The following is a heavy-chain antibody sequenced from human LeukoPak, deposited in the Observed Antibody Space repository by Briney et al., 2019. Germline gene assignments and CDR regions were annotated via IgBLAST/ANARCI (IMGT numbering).Heavy chain of an antibody. V-gene: IGHV5-10-1*01. CDR2: IDPSDSYT. CDR1: GYTFTSYW. CDR3: ARYTTGDFDY. D-gene: IGHD1-1*01. J-gene: IGHJ4*02. Sequence: ASVKVSCKASGYTFTSYWISWVRQMPGKGLEWMGRIDPSDSYTNYSPSFQGHVTISADKSISTAYLQWSSLKASDTAMYYCARYTTGDFDYWGQGTLATVSS.